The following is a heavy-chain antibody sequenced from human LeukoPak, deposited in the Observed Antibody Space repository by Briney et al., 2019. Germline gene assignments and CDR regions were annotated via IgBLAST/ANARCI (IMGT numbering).Heavy chain of an antibody. CDR1: GFTFSSYG. V-gene: IGHV3-30*18. CDR3: AKDAGSGWTDHIDY. CDR2: ISYDGSNK. Sequence: GGSLRLSCAASGFTFSSYGMHWVRQAPGKGLEWVAVISYDGSNKYYADSVKGRFTISRDNSKNTLYLQMNSLRAEDTAVYYCAKDAGSGWTDHIDYWGQGTLATVSS. J-gene: IGHJ4*02. D-gene: IGHD6-19*01.